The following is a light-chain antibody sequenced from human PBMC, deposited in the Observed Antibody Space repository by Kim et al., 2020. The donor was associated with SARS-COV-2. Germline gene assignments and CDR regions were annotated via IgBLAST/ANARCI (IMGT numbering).Light chain of an antibody. CDR2: AVT. CDR1: SSDVGSKNF. J-gene: IGLJ1*01. V-gene: IGLV2-23*02. CDR3: CSYAGSTTPFV. Sequence: SITIACSGTSSDVGSKNFVSWYQNHPGKAPKLMSYAVTKRPSGVSNRFSGYKYGNTATLTISGLQSEDEADYYCCSYAGSTTPFVCGTGTKVTVL.